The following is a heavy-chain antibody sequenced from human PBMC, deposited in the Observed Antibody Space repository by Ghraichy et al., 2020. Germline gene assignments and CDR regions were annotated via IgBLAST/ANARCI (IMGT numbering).Heavy chain of an antibody. J-gene: IGHJ4*02. D-gene: IGHD5-12*01. CDR1: GDTFSNYA. Sequence: SVKVSCKGSGDTFSNYAFSWVRQAPGQGLEWMGGIVPIMGTPKYAQKFLGRLTVTADESTSTAYMELSSLTSDDTAVYYCATDQGYSGYDGNYFFYYWGQGTLVTVSS. CDR3: ATDQGYSGYDGNYFFYY. V-gene: IGHV1-69*13. CDR2: IVPIMGTP.